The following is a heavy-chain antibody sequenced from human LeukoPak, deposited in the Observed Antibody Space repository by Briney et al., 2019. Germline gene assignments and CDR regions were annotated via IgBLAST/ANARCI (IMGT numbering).Heavy chain of an antibody. D-gene: IGHD2-2*01. CDR2: IGAAGSTI. CDR1: GFTFSSYS. Sequence: GGSLRLSCAASGFTFSSYSMKWVRQAPGKGLEWVSYIGAAGSTIYYADSVKGRFTISRDNAKNSLFLQMNSLRAEDTAVYYCARDSSTYAGPPDYWGQGTLVTVSS. CDR3: ARDSSTYAGPPDY. V-gene: IGHV3-48*01. J-gene: IGHJ4*02.